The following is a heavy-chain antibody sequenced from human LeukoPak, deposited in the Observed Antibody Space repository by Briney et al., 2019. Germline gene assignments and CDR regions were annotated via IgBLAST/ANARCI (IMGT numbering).Heavy chain of an antibody. Sequence: GGSLRVSCAASGFSSSTSCMHGVCQAPGKGLEWVSRINPDGITTTCADPVKGRFTISRDNAKNTLFLQMNSLRAEDTAVYYCGIDYYYGMCVWGPVTTITVSS. V-gene: IGHV3-74*01. CDR3: GIDYYYGMCV. CDR2: INPDGITT. CDR1: GFSSSTSC. J-gene: IGHJ6*02.